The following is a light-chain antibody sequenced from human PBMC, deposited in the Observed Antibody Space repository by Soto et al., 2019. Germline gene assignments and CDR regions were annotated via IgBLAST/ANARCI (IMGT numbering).Light chain of an antibody. CDR2: EVS. Sequence: QSVLTQPASVSGSPGQSITISCTGTSSDVGSYNLVSWYQQHPGKAPELMIYEVSKRPSGVSHRFSGSKSGNTAALTISGLQAEDEADYYCCSYAGSGTYVVFGGGTKLTVL. V-gene: IGLV2-23*02. J-gene: IGLJ2*01. CDR1: SSDVGSYNL. CDR3: CSYAGSGTYVV.